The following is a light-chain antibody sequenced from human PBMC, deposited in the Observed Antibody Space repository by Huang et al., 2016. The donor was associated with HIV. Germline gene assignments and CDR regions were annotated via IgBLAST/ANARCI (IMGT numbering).Light chain of an antibody. CDR2: GAS. CDR1: QSVTSN. J-gene: IGKJ3*01. V-gene: IGKV3-15*01. CDR3: QRYDNWPKFT. Sequence: EIVMTQSPATLSVSPGERATLSCRASQSVTSNLAWYQQKPGQAPRLLIYGASTRATGIPARFICSGSGTDFTLTISSLQSEDFAVYYCQRYDNWPKFTFGPGTKVDIK.